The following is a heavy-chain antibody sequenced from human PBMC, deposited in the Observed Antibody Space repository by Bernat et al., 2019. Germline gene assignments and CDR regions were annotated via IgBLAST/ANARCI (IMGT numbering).Heavy chain of an antibody. J-gene: IGHJ4*02. D-gene: IGHD2-15*01. CDR2: ISYDGSNK. CDR1: GFTFSSYG. Sequence: AASGFTFSSYGMHWVRQAPGKGLEWVAVISYDGSNKYYADSVKGRFPISRDNSKNQLYLQMTSLRAEETAVYYCAKDSGDCSGGSCDYLDYWGQG. V-gene: IGHV3-30*18. CDR3: AKDSGDCSGGSCDYLDY.